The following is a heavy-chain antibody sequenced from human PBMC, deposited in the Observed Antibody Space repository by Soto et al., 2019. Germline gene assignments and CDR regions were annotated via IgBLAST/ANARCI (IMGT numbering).Heavy chain of an antibody. J-gene: IGHJ4*02. V-gene: IGHV1-2*02. Sequence: ASGKVSCKASGYTFTDSHIHWVRQAPGQGLEWMGWINPDTGDRNYAQRFQGRLTLTRDTSITTAYMALTRLTSDDTAVYFCARAYDLVFDSWGQGSLVTVSS. CDR1: GYTFTDSH. CDR2: INPDTGDR. D-gene: IGHD3-3*01. CDR3: ARAYDLVFDS.